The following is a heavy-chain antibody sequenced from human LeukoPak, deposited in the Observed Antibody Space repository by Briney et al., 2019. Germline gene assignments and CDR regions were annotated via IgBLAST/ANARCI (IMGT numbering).Heavy chain of an antibody. Sequence: ASVKVSCKASGYTFTSYVMHWVRQAPGQRLEWMGCINDGNGNTKYSQEFQGRVTITRDTSASTAYMELSSLRSEDMAVYYCARDPYMGAGTTSASGWFDPWGQGTLVTVSS. V-gene: IGHV1-3*03. J-gene: IGHJ5*02. CDR1: GYTFTSYV. CDR2: INDGNGNT. CDR3: ARDPYMGAGTTSASGWFDP. D-gene: IGHD1-7*01.